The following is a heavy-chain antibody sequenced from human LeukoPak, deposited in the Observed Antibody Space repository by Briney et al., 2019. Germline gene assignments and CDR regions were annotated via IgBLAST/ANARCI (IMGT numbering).Heavy chain of an antibody. D-gene: IGHD1-26*01. CDR3: AREKYSGSYLLDY. Sequence: ASVKVSCKASGYTFTGYYLHWVRQAPGQGLEWMGWINPNSGGTSYAQKFQGRVTMTRDTSISTAYMELSSLRSDDTAVYYCAREKYSGSYLLDYWGQGTLVTVSS. V-gene: IGHV1-2*02. J-gene: IGHJ4*02. CDR2: INPNSGGT. CDR1: GYTFTGYY.